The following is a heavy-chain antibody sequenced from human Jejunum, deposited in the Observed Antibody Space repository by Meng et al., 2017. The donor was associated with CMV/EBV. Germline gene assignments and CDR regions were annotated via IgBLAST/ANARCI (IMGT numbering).Heavy chain of an antibody. V-gene: IGHV3-7*01. J-gene: IGHJ4*02. CDR1: GFTFSTSW. Sequence: AASGFTFSTSWMSWVRQAPGKGLEWLANIHEDGSEEYYVDSMKGRFTISRDNAKNSLYLQLSSLRAEDTAVYYCARDPLRGALDYWGQGTLVTVSS. CDR2: IHEDGSEE. D-gene: IGHD3-10*01. CDR3: ARDPLRGALDY.